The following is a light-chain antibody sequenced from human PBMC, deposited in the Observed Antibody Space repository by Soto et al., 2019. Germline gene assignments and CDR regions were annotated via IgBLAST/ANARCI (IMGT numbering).Light chain of an antibody. V-gene: IGKV1-5*01. Sequence: MPTTQHQSTLASSVGGRATITCRASQSISSWLAWYQQKPGKAPKLLISDASSLKSGVPSRFSGNGSGTKFTLTISSLQPDDFATYYCQQYSTYLGTFGQGTRLEI. CDR1: QSISSW. CDR3: QQYSTYLGT. J-gene: IGKJ5*01. CDR2: DAS.